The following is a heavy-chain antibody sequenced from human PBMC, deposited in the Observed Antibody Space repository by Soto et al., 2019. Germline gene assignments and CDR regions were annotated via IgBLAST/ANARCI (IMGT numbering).Heavy chain of an antibody. CDR1: GDTFTSYY. Sequence: GASVKGSCKASGDTFTSYYMHWGRQAPGQGLEGMGIINPSGGSTSYAQKFQGRGTMTRDTSTSTVYMELSSLRSEDTAVDYCGRVRRSSGYYYGYWGQGTPVTVSS. CDR3: GRVRRSSGYYYGY. D-gene: IGHD3-22*01. V-gene: IGHV1-46*01. CDR2: INPSGGST. J-gene: IGHJ4*02.